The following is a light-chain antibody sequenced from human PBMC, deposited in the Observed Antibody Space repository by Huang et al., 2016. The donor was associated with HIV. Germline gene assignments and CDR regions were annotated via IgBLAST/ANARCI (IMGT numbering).Light chain of an antibody. CDR3: QQSFATPYT. J-gene: IGKJ2*01. V-gene: IGKV1-39*01. Sequence: DIQVTQSPSSLSASVGDRVTITCRASQSIRTYLNWYQQRPGAAPNLLIFATSSLQSGDPSRFSGNGAGRDFTLTITNLQPEDFATYYCQQSFATPYTFGQGTTLEIK. CDR2: ATS. CDR1: QSIRTY.